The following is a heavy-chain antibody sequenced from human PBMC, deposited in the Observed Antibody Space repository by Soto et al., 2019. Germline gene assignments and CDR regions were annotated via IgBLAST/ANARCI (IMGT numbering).Heavy chain of an antibody. J-gene: IGHJ5*02. CDR3: ARHQRHSSSYVDP. D-gene: IGHD6-13*01. Sequence: QLQLQESGPGLVKPSETLSLTCTVSGGSISSSSYYWGLIRQPPGKGLEWIGSIYYSGSTYYNPSLKSRVTISVDTSKNQFSLKLSSVTAADTAVHYCARHQRHSSSYVDPWGQGTLVTFSS. V-gene: IGHV4-39*01. CDR1: GGSISSSSYY. CDR2: IYYSGST.